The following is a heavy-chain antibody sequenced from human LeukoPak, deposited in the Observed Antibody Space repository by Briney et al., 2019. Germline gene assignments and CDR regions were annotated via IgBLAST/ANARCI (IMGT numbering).Heavy chain of an antibody. V-gene: IGHV4-61*02. CDR1: GGSISSGSYY. CDR2: IYTSGST. Sequence: SETLSLTCTVSGGSISSGSYYWSWIRQPAGKGLEWIGRIYTSGSTNYNPSLKIRVTISVDTSKNQFSLKLSSVTAADTAVYYCARGVPAAKAKGWFDPWGQGTLVTVSS. CDR3: ARGVPAAKAKGWFDP. J-gene: IGHJ5*02. D-gene: IGHD2-2*01.